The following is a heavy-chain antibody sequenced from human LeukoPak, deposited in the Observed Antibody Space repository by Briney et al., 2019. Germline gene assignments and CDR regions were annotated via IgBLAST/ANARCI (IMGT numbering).Heavy chain of an antibody. D-gene: IGHD2-15*01. CDR1: GFTFDDYA. CDR2: ISWNSGSI. V-gene: IGHV3-9*01. J-gene: IGHJ6*02. CDR3: AKGSGYCSGGSCYSYYYYGMDV. Sequence: GGSLRLSCAASGFTFDDYAMHWVRQAPGKGLEWVSGISWNSGSIGYADSVKGRFTISRDNAKNSLYLQMNSLRAEDTALYYCAKGSGYCSGGSCYSYYYYGMDVWGQGTTVTVSS.